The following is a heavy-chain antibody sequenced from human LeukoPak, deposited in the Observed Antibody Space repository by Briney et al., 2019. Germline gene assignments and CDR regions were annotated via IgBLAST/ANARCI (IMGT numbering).Heavy chain of an antibody. CDR1: GFTFSNYA. Sequence: PGGSLRLSSAVSGFTFSNYALSWVRQAPGKGLEWVSVIYSGGSTYYADSVKGRFTISGDNSKNTLYLQMNSLRAEDTAVYYCARAPRPIAVAGRTLYYFDYWGQGTLVTVSS. CDR3: ARAPRPIAVAGRTLYYFDY. CDR2: IYSGGST. D-gene: IGHD6-19*01. V-gene: IGHV3-66*01. J-gene: IGHJ4*02.